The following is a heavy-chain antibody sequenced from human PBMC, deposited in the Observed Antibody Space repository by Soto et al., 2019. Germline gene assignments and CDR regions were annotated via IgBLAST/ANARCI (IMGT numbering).Heavy chain of an antibody. CDR3: AKTTTLDRAFDI. D-gene: IGHD4-17*01. J-gene: IGHJ3*02. CDR1: GFTFSSYW. V-gene: IGHV3-7*03. CDR2: IKQDGSEK. Sequence: GGSLRLSCAASGFTFSSYWMSWVRQAPGKGLEWVANIKQDGSEKYYVDSVKGRFTISRDNAKNTLYLQMNSLRAEDTAVYYCAKTTTLDRAFDIWGQGTMVTVSS.